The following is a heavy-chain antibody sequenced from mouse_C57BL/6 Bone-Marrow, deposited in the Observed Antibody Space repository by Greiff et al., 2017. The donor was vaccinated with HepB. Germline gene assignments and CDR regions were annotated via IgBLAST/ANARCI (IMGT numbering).Heavy chain of an antibody. V-gene: IGHV2-2*01. D-gene: IGHD2-1*01. CDR2: IWSGGST. CDR1: GFSLTSYG. Sequence: QVHVKQSGPGLVQPSQSLSITCTVSGFSLTSYGVHWVRQSPGKGLEWLGVIWSGGSTDYNAAFISRLSISKDNSKSQVFFKMNSLQADDTAIYYCARKGVTPYYYAMDYWGQGTSVTVSS. J-gene: IGHJ4*01. CDR3: ARKGVTPYYYAMDY.